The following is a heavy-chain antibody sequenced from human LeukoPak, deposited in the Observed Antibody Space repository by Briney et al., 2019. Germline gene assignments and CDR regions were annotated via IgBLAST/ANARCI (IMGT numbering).Heavy chain of an antibody. CDR1: GFTFSSSW. J-gene: IGHJ4*02. D-gene: IGHD2-2*01. Sequence: GGSLRLSCAASGFTFSSSWMTWVRQAPGTGLEWLANIKQDGSETYYVDSVKGRFTISRDNAKNSLYLQMNSLRAEDTAVYYCARSIGYCSSTTCPNRYFDYWGQGTLVTVSS. CDR2: IKQDGSET. CDR3: ARSIGYCSSTTCPNRYFDY. V-gene: IGHV3-7*03.